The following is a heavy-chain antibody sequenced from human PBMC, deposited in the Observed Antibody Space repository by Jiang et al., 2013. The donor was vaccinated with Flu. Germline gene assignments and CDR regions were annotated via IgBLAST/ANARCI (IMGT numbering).Heavy chain of an antibody. D-gene: IGHD3-3*01. CDR3: ARSSRLRFLEWSHYYYYYGMDV. Sequence: QTLSLTRAISGDSVSSNSAAWNWIRQSPSRGLEWLGRTYYRSKWYNDYAVSVKSRITINPDTSKNQFSLQLNSVTPEDTAVYYCARSSRLRFLEWSHYYYYYGMDVWGQGTTVTASS. V-gene: IGHV6-1*01. J-gene: IGHJ6*02. CDR2: TYYRSKWYN. CDR1: GDSVSSNSAA.